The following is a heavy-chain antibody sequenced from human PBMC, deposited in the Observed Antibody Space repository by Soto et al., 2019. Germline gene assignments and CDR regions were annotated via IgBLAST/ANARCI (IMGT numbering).Heavy chain of an antibody. CDR1: GYAFTGFY. CDR2: ISPNTGGT. D-gene: IGHD3-3*01. CDR3: ARVRQPVLDYFDY. V-gene: IGHV1-2*02. Sequence: QVQLVQSGAEVKKPGASVKVSCKTSGYAFTGFYIHWVRQAPGQGLEWMGWISPNTGGTRYAQKFQGRVTMTRDTSISTAYMELTRLRSDDTAVFYCARVRQPVLDYFDYWGQGTLVTVSS. J-gene: IGHJ4*02.